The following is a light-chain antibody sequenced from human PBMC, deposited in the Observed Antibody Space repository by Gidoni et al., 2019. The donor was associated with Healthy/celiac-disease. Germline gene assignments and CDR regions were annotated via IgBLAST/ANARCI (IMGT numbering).Light chain of an antibody. V-gene: IGKV4-1*01. CDR2: WAS. Sequence: DIVLTHSPDSLAVSLGERAPINGKSSQSVLYSSNNKNYLAWYQQKPGQPPKLLIYWASTRESGVPERFSGSGSGTDFTLTISSLQAEDVAVYYCQQYYSTPITFGQGTRLEIK. J-gene: IGKJ5*01. CDR3: QQYYSTPIT. CDR1: QSVLYSSNNKNY.